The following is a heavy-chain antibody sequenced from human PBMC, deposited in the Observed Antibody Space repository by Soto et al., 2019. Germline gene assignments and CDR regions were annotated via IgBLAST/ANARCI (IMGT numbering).Heavy chain of an antibody. CDR3: AKGGQSRYCSGGSCYFGPDEYYYYYYMDV. D-gene: IGHD2-15*01. CDR2: ISGSGGST. CDR1: VFTFSSYA. J-gene: IGHJ6*03. V-gene: IGHV3-23*01. Sequence: GGSLRLSCAASVFTFSSYAMSWVRQAPGKGLEWVSAISGSGGSTYYADSVKGRFTISRDNSKNTLYLQMNSLRAEDTAVYYCAKGGQSRYCSGGSCYFGPDEYYYYYYMDVWGKGTTVTVSS.